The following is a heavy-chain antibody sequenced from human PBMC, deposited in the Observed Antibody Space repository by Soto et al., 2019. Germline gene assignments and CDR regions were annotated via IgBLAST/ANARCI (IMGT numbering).Heavy chain of an antibody. Sequence: PGGSLRLSCAASGFTFSSYAMSWVRQAPGKGLEWVSGISGSGANIYYADCVKGRFTISRDNAKNSLYLQMNSLRAEDTAVYYCAGGSSSLVWGKGTTVTVSS. CDR3: AGGSSSLV. CDR1: GFTFSSYA. V-gene: IGHV3-23*01. J-gene: IGHJ6*04. D-gene: IGHD6-13*01. CDR2: ISGSGANI.